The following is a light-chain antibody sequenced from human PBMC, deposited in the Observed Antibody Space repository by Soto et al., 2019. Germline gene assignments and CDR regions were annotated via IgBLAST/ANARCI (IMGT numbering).Light chain of an antibody. V-gene: IGLV2-14*01. J-gene: IGLJ2*01. CDR3: SSYTSSSTLV. CDR2: DVS. CDR1: SSDIGGYNY. Sequence: QSALTQPASVSGSPGQSITISCTGTSSDIGGYNYVSWYQQHLGKAPKLMIYDVSNRPSGVSKRFSGSKSGNTASLTISGLQAEDEADYYCSSYTSSSTLVFVGGTKLTVL.